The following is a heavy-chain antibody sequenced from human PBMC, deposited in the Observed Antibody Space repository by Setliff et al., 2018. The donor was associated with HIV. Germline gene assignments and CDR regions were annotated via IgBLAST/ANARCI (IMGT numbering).Heavy chain of an antibody. CDR2: VSHSAGT. J-gene: IGHJ4*02. D-gene: IGHD5-18*01. Sequence: SETLSLTCNVSPGSITVYYWTWVRQPPGRGLEWIGYVSHSAGTSYNPSLNSRVTMSVDPSRDQFSLTLTSVTAADTAVYYCARERSRGYTDPPRFDYWGQGTLVTVSS. V-gene: IGHV4-59*12. CDR3: ARERSRGYTDPPRFDY. CDR1: PGSITVYY.